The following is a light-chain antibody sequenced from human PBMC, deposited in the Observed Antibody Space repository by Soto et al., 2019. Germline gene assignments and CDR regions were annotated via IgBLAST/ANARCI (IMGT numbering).Light chain of an antibody. J-gene: IGKJ1*01. CDR1: QGISSY. V-gene: IGKV1-8*01. CDR3: QQYYSYPRT. CDR2: AAS. Sequence: AIRMTQSPSSLSASTGDRVTITCRASQGISSYLAWYQQKPGKAPKLLIYAASTLQSGVPSRFSGSGSGTDFTLTISGLQSEDLATYYCQQYYSYPRTFGQETKVEIK.